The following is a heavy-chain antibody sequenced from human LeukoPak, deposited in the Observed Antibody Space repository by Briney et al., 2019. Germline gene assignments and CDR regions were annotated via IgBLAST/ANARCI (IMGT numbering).Heavy chain of an antibody. CDR3: AKASWVSSTDAVR. Sequence: GGSLRLSCAASGLSFSSFAMSWVRQGPARGLEWVSSIRGNDETFYADSVKGRFTLSSDSSRNTVYFQLNNLRVEDTAIYYCAKASWVSSTDAVRWGQGPLVTVSS. CDR2: IRGNDET. D-gene: IGHD3-16*01. V-gene: IGHV3-23*01. J-gene: IGHJ4*02. CDR1: GLSFSSFA.